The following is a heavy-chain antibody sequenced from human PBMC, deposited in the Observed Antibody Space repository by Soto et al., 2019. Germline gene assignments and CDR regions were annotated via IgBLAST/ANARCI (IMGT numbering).Heavy chain of an antibody. CDR2: ISGSGGST. J-gene: IGHJ3*02. V-gene: IGHV3-23*01. Sequence: GGSLRLSCAASGFTFSSYAMSWVRQAPGKGLEWVSAISGSGGSTYYADSVKGRFTISRDNSKNTLYLQMNSLRAEDTAVYYCAKDRARFSSSSYAFDIWGQGTMVTVSS. D-gene: IGHD6-6*01. CDR3: AKDRARFSSSSYAFDI. CDR1: GFTFSSYA.